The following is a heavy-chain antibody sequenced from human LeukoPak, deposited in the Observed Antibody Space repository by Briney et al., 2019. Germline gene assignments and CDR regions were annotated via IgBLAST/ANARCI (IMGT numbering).Heavy chain of an antibody. D-gene: IGHD3-16*02. Sequence: ASVKVSCKASGYTFTSYYMDWVRQAPGQGLEWMGGFDPEDGETIYAQKFQGRVTMTEDTSTDTAYMELSSLRSEDTAVYYCATEGGNYDYVWGSYRYLDYWGQGTLVTVSS. CDR2: FDPEDGET. CDR3: ATEGGNYDYVWGSYRYLDY. J-gene: IGHJ4*02. CDR1: GYTFTSYY. V-gene: IGHV1-24*01.